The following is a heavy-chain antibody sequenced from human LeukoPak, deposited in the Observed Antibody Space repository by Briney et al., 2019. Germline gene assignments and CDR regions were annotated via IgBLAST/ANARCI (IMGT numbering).Heavy chain of an antibody. V-gene: IGHV4-39*07. CDR2: IYYSGST. J-gene: IGHJ6*03. CDR1: GGSISSSSYY. Sequence: SETLSLTCTVSGGSISSSSYYWGWIRQPPGKGLEWIGSIYYSGSTYYNPSLKSRVTISVDTSKNQFSLKLSSVTAADTAVYYCARGSSSWYYYYYMDVWGKGTTVTISS. CDR3: ARGSSSWYYYYYMDV. D-gene: IGHD6-13*01.